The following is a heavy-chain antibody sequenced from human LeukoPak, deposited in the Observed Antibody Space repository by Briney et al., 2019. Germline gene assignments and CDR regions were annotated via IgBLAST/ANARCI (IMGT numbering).Heavy chain of an antibody. CDR2: ISGSGGST. CDR1: GFTFSSYA. V-gene: IGHV3-23*01. Sequence: GGSLRLSCAASGFTFSSYAMSWVRQAPGKGLEWVSAISGSGGSTYYADSVKGRFTISRDNSKNTLYLQMNSLRAEDTAVYYCARPVPRYCSSTSCRNWFDPWGQGTLVTVSS. J-gene: IGHJ5*02. D-gene: IGHD2-2*01. CDR3: ARPVPRYCSSTSCRNWFDP.